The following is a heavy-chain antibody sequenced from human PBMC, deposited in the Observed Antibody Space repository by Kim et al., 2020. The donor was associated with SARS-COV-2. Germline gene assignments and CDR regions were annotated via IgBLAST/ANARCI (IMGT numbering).Heavy chain of an antibody. CDR1: GGTFSSYA. Sequence: PSVKVSCKASGGTFSSYAISWVRQAPGQGLEWTGGIIPILATVKYAQKFQGRVTITADTSTSTAYMELSSLRSEDTAVYYCARGRRDGYNGVYYYYEMDVWGQGTTVTVSS. D-gene: IGHD5-12*01. J-gene: IGHJ6*02. CDR3: ARGRRDGYNGVYYYYEMDV. CDR2: IIPILATV. V-gene: IGHV1-69*10.